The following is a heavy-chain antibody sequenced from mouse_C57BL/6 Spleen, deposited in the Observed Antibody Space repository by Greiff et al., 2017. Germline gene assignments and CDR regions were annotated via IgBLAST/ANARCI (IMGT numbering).Heavy chain of an antibody. V-gene: IGHV1-80*01. D-gene: IGHD1-1*01. CDR3: ARLITTVVDY. J-gene: IGHJ2*01. CDR1: GYASSRYW. Sequence: QVQLKESGAELVKPGPAVQISCKASGYASSRYWMTWVKQRPGKGLEWIGQIYPGDGDTNYNGKFKGKATLTADKSSSTAYMQLSSLTSEDSAVYFCARLITTVVDYWGQGNTLTASS. CDR2: IYPGDGDT.